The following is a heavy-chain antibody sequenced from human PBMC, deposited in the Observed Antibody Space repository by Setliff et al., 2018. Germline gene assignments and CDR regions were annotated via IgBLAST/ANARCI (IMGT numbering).Heavy chain of an antibody. V-gene: IGHV4-39*07. CDR2: IYYSGST. Sequence: SETLSLTCTVSGGSISSSSYYWGWLRQPPGKGLEWIGSIYYSGSTDSNPSLKSRVAISIDTSKNEFSLNLRSVTAADTAVYYCARGRGEMDSWGQGTLVTVSS. CDR3: ARGRGEMDS. CDR1: GGSISSSSYY. J-gene: IGHJ4*02. D-gene: IGHD3-10*01.